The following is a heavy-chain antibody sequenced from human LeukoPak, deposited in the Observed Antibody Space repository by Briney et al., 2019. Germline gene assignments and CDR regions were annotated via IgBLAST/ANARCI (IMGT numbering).Heavy chain of an antibody. V-gene: IGHV3-7*01. Sequence: GGSLRLSCAASGFTFSSYWMSWVRQAPGRGREWVANIKQDGSQKYYMDSVKGRFTISGDNAKNPLYLRMNSLRAQHTAVCCCAREGLSLDYWGQGTLVTVSS. J-gene: IGHJ4*02. CDR3: AREGLSLDY. CDR1: GFTFSSYW. D-gene: IGHD3-16*02. CDR2: IKQDGSQK.